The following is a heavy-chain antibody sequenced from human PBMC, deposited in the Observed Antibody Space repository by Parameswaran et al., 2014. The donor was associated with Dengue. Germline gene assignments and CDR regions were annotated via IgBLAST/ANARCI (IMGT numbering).Heavy chain of an antibody. D-gene: IGHD2-2*01. V-gene: IGHV4-39*01. CDR3: ARRRLPAARSFDY. CDR2: IYYSGST. Sequence: WIRQPPGKGLEWIGSIYYSGSTYYNPSLKSRVTISVDTSKNQFSLKLSSVTAADTAVYYCARRRLPAARSFDYWGQGTLVTVSS. J-gene: IGHJ4*02.